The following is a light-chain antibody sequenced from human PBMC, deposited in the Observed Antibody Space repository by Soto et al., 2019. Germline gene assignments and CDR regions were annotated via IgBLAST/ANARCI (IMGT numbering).Light chain of an antibody. J-gene: IGLJ2*01. CDR1: SSNIGSNY. V-gene: IGLV1-47*01. CDR3: AAWDDSLSGRV. Sequence: QSVLTQPPSASGTPGQRVTISCSGSSSNIGSNYVYWYQQLPGTAPKLLIYRNNQRPSGVPDRFSGSKSGTSASLAISGLRFEDEADYYCAAWDDSLSGRVFGGGTKLTVL. CDR2: RNN.